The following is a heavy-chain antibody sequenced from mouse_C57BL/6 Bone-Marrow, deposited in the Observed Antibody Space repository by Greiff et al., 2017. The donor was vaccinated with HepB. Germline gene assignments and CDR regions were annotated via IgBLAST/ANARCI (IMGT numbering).Heavy chain of an antibody. V-gene: IGHV5-17*01. D-gene: IGHD1-1*01. CDR3: ARKPVYYYGSRYWYFDV. Sequence: EVQLVESGGGLVKPGGSLKLSCAASGFTFSDYGMHWVRQAPEKGLEWVAYISSGSSTIYYADTVKGRCTITRDNAKNTLFLQMTSLRSEDTAMYYCARKPVYYYGSRYWYFDVWGTGTTVTVSS. J-gene: IGHJ1*03. CDR1: GFTFSDYG. CDR2: ISSGSSTI.